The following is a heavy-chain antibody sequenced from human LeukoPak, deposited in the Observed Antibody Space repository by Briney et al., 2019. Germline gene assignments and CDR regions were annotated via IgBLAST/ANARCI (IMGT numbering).Heavy chain of an antibody. V-gene: IGHV1-2*02. J-gene: IGHJ4*02. CDR3: ARDVRD. CDR1: GYTFTDYN. Sequence: ASVKVSCKASGYTFTDYNIHWVRQAPGQGLKWMGWINPNSGGTDFVQEFQGRVTVTRDTSISTAYMELSKLRSDDTAVYYCARDVRDWGQGTLVTVSS. CDR2: INPNSGGT.